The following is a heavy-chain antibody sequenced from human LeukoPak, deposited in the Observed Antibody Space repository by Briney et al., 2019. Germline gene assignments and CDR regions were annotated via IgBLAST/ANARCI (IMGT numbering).Heavy chain of an antibody. V-gene: IGHV4-4*02. Sequence: SETLSLTCAVSGGSISSSNWWSWVRQPPGKGLEWIGEIYHSGSTNYNPSLKSRVTISVDTSKNQFSLKLSSVTAADTAVYYCARHRIVVVPAVKNPYFDYWGQGTLVTVSS. J-gene: IGHJ4*02. CDR1: GGSISSSNW. CDR2: IYHSGST. D-gene: IGHD2-2*01. CDR3: ARHRIVVVPAVKNPYFDY.